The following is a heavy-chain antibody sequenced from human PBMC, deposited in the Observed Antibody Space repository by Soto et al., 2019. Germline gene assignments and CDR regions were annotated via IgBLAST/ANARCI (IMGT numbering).Heavy chain of an antibody. CDR3: AREVDRYCSSTSCSRDYYYYYYMDV. V-gene: IGHV1-18*01. CDR1: GYAFTSYV. Sequence: ALLKVYCKASGYAFTSYVISWVRQAPGQGLEWMGWISAYNGNTNYAQKLQGRVTMTTDTSTSTAYMELRSLRSDDTAVYYCAREVDRYCSSTSCSRDYYYYYYMDVWGKGTTVTVSS. J-gene: IGHJ6*03. D-gene: IGHD2-2*01. CDR2: ISAYNGNT.